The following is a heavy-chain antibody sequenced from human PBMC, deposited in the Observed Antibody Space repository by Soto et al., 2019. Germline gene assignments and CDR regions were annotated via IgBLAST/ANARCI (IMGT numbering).Heavy chain of an antibody. CDR3: TRARGSGTYYYYYYYGMDV. Sequence: HPGVSLRLSCTASGFTFGDYAMSWFRQAPGKGLEWVGFIRSKAYGGTTEYAASVKGRFTISRDDSKSIAYLQMNSLKTEDTAVYYCTRARGSGTYYYYYYYGMDVWGQGTTVTVS. J-gene: IGHJ6*02. CDR2: IRSKAYGGTT. D-gene: IGHD2-15*01. CDR1: GFTFGDYA. V-gene: IGHV3-49*03.